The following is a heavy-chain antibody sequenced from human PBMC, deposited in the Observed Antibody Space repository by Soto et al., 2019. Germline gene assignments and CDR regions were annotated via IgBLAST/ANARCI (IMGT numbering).Heavy chain of an antibody. CDR2: MNPNSGNT. V-gene: IGHV1-8*01. J-gene: IGHJ5*02. D-gene: IGHD4-4*01. Sequence: ASVKVSCKASGYTFTSYDINRVRQATGQGLEWMGWMNPNSGNTGYVQKFQGRVTMTRNTSISTAYMELSSLRSEDTAVYYCARVTTLTTRNWFDPWGQGTLVTVSS. CDR3: ARVTTLTTRNWFDP. CDR1: GYTFTSYD.